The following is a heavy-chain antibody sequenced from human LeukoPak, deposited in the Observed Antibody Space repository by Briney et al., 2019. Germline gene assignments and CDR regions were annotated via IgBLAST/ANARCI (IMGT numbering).Heavy chain of an antibody. CDR3: ARDRGEGIVGTFDY. CDR1: GDSISNHY. J-gene: IGHJ4*02. CDR2: IFYSGNT. V-gene: IGHV4-59*11. Sequence: SETLSLTCTVSGDSISNHYWSWIRQPPGKGLVWIGYIFYSGNTHYSPSLKSRVTMSVDTSKNQFSLRLSSVTPADTPVYYCARDRGEGIVGTFDYWGQGTLVTVSS. D-gene: IGHD1-26*01.